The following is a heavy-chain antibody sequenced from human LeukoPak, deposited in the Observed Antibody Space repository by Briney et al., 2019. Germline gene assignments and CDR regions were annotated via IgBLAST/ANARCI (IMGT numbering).Heavy chain of an antibody. J-gene: IGHJ4*02. D-gene: IGHD4-17*01. CDR3: AADLGSTVATELDY. V-gene: IGHV1-58*02. CDR1: GFTFTSSA. CDR2: IVVGSGNT. Sequence: GASVTVSCKASGFTFTSSAMQWVRQARGQGLEWIGWIVVGSGNTNYAQKFQERVTITRDMSTSTAYMELSSLRSDDTAVYYCAADLGSTVATELDYWGQGTLVTVYS.